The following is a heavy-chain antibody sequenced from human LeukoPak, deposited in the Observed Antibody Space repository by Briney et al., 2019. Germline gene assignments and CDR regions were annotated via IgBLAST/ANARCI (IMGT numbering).Heavy chain of an antibody. CDR1: GYGFTSYW. J-gene: IGHJ3*02. CDR2: IYPGDSET. Sequence: GESLKISCKGSGYGFTSYWIGWVRQMPGKGLEWMGIIYPGDSETRFSPSFQGQVTISADKSISTAYLQWSSLKASDTAIYYCARRGYYYGSGSYYIDAFDIWGQGTMVTVSS. V-gene: IGHV5-51*01. CDR3: ARRGYYYGSGSYYIDAFDI. D-gene: IGHD3-10*01.